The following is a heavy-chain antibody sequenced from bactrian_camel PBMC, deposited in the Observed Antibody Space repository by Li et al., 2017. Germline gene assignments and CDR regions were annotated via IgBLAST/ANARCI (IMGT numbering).Heavy chain of an antibody. D-gene: IGHD7*01. CDR3: TTRPLWQTNY. CDR2: IPPDGTGA. CDR1: GFTFSSYY. V-gene: IGHV3S6*01. Sequence: HVQLVESGGGLVQPGGSLRLSRAASGFTFSSYYMIWVRQAPGKGLEWVSAIPPDGTGAPYADSVKGRFTISRDNAKKTIVLQMNRLKSEDSAVYSCTTRPLWQTNYWGQGTQVTVS. J-gene: IGHJ4*01.